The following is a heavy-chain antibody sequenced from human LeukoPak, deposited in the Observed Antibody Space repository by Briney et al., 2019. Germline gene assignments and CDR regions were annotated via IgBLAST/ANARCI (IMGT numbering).Heavy chain of an antibody. V-gene: IGHV4-39*01. D-gene: IGHD1-20*01. CDR2: IYYSGST. CDR3: ARHRRRDNWNDAVDYFDY. CDR1: GSSISSSSYY. Sequence: SETLSLTCTVSGSSISSSSYYWGWIRQPPGKGLEWIGSIYYSGSTYYNPSLKSPVTISVDTSKNQFSLKLSSVTAADTAVYYCARHRRRDNWNDAVDYFDYWGQGTLVTVSS. J-gene: IGHJ4*02.